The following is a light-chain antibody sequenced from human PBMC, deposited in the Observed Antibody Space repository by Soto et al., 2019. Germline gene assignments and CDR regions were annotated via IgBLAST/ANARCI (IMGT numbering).Light chain of an antibody. CDR1: QSVSSN. CDR3: QQYGRSPTP. Sequence: VLTQSPGTLSLSPRERSTLSCRASQSVSSNLAWYQQKPGQAPRLIIHGASRRATDIPDRFSGSGSGTDFTLTISRLEPEDFAVYYCQQYGRSPTPFGQGTRLANK. V-gene: IGKV3-20*01. CDR2: GAS. J-gene: IGKJ5*01.